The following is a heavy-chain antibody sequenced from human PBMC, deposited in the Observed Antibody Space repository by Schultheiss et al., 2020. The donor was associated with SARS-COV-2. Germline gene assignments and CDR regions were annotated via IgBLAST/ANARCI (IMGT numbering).Heavy chain of an antibody. CDR3: ARSYCSGGRCYSLDY. D-gene: IGHD2-15*01. CDR2: ISYDGSNK. Sequence: GESLKISCAASGFTFSSYGMHWVRQAPGKGLEWVAVISYDGSNKYYADSVKGRFTVSRDNSKNTLDLQMNSLRLEDTAVYYCARSYCSGGRCYSLDYWGQGTLVTVSS. V-gene: IGHV3-30*03. J-gene: IGHJ4*02. CDR1: GFTFSSYG.